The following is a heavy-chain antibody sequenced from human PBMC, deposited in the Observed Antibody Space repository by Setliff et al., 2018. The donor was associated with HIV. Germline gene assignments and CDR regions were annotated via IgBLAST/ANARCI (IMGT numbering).Heavy chain of an antibody. D-gene: IGHD3-10*01. Sequence: KPSETLSLTCTVSGGSISSYCWNWIRQPPGRGLEWIGYIFTSGSTKYNPSLQSRVTMSIDTSKNQFSLKLTSVTAADTAVYYCARRIDNSGSFPDKNWFDTWGQGSLVTVSS. CDR1: GGSISSYC. CDR3: ARRIDNSGSFPDKNWFDT. V-gene: IGHV4-4*09. J-gene: IGHJ5*02. CDR2: IFTSGST.